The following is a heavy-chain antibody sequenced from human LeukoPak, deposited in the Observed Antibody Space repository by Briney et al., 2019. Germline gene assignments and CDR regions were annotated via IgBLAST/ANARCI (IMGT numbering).Heavy chain of an antibody. J-gene: IGHJ6*03. D-gene: IGHD2-2*02. Sequence: GGSLILSCAAAGISFNNNWMSWVRQAPGKGLEWVANIKPDGSEKYYVDSVKGRFTISRDNAKNSLYLQMNSLRAEDSAVYYCARDGCTSTSCYTRGDVWGKGTMVTVSS. CDR1: GISFNNNW. CDR3: ARDGCTSTSCYTRGDV. V-gene: IGHV3-7*01. CDR2: IKPDGSEK.